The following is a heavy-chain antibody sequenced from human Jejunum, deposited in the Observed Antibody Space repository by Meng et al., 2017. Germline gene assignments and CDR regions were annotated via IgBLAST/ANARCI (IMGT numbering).Heavy chain of an antibody. CDR1: GGSVSSTNCY. CDR3: AREYCISTTCYFDS. V-gene: IGHV4-61*01. J-gene: IGHJ4*02. CDR2: RYYSGST. Sequence: RGSGPGPVGPPGTLSLTCTGFGGSVSSTNCYWSWIRQPPGKGLEWIGYRYYSGSTNYNPSLKSRVTISVDTSKSQFSLKLFSVTAADTAVYYCAREYCISTTCYFDSWGQGTLVTVSS. D-gene: IGHD2-2*01.